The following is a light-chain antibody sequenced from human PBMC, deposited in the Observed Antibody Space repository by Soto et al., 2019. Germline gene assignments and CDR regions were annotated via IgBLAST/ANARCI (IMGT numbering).Light chain of an antibody. J-gene: IGLJ3*02. V-gene: IGLV7-46*01. CDR2: DTS. CDR3: LLSFSGARRV. CDR1: TGTVTNGHY. Sequence: QAVVTQEPSVTVSPGGTVTLTYGSSTGTVTNGHYPYWFQQKPGQALKTLIYDTSNRHSWTPARFSGSLRGGTAALTLSGAQPDDEADYYCLLSFSGARRVFGGGTKLTVL.